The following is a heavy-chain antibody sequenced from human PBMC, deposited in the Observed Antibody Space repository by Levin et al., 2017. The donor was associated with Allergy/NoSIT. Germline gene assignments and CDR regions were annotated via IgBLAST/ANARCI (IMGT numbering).Heavy chain of an antibody. V-gene: IGHV1-46*03. CDR1: GYTFTSYY. D-gene: IGHD2-15*01. J-gene: IGHJ4*02. Sequence: GASVKVSCKASGYTFTSYYMHWVRQAPGQGLEWMGIINPSGGSTSYAQKFQGRVTMTRDTSTSTVYMELSSLRSEDTAVYYCARVKYCSGGSCYFLGYWGQGTLVTVSS. CDR3: ARVKYCSGGSCYFLGY. CDR2: INPSGGST.